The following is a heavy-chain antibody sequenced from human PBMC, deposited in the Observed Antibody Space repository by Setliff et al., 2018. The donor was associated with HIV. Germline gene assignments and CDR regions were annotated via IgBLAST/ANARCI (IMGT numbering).Heavy chain of an antibody. Sequence: PGESLKISCHLSGYSFVDFWIGWVRQMPGKGLEWVGFIYPGASDSRYSPSFRGQVTISADKSTTTAYLDWASLKASDTAMYYCVRYIGAAAGYIDHWGQGTLVTVSS. CDR1: GYSFVDFW. V-gene: IGHV5-51*01. CDR2: IYPGASDS. J-gene: IGHJ4*02. CDR3: VRYIGAAAGYIDH. D-gene: IGHD6-25*01.